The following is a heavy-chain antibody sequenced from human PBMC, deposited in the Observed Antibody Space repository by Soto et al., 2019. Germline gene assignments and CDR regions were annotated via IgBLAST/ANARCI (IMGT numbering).Heavy chain of an antibody. CDR3: ARARSIAARGTQYYFDY. CDR2: INHSGST. Sequence: PSETLSLTCAVYGGSFSGYYWSWIRQPPGKGLEWIGEINHSGSTNYNPSHKSRVTISVDTSKNQFSLKLSSVTAADTAVYYCARARSIAARGTQYYFDYWGQGTLVTVSS. D-gene: IGHD6-6*01. V-gene: IGHV4-34*01. CDR1: GGSFSGYY. J-gene: IGHJ4*02.